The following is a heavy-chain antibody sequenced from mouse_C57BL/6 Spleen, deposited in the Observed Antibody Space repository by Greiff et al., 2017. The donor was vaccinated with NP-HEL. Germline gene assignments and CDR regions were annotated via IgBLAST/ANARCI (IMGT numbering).Heavy chain of an antibody. CDR1: GYTFTSYW. CDR2: IDPSDSYT. V-gene: IGHV1-50*01. Sequence: VQLQQSGAELVKPGASVKLSCKASGYTFTSYWMQWVKQRPGQGLEWIGEIDPSDSYTNYNQKFKGKATLTVDTSSSTAYMQLSSLTSEDSAVYYCAREGYWGKGTTLTVSS. J-gene: IGHJ2*01. CDR3: AREGY.